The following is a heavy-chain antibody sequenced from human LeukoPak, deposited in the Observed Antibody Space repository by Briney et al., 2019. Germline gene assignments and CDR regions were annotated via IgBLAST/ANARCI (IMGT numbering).Heavy chain of an antibody. V-gene: IGHV1-2*02. Sequence: ASVKVSCKASGYTFTGYYMHWVRQAPGQGLEWKGWINPNSGGTNYAQKFQGRVTMTRDTSISTAYMELSRLRSDDTAVYYCARLLEPPYYYYGMDVWGQGTTVTVSS. CDR2: INPNSGGT. J-gene: IGHJ6*02. CDR3: ARLLEPPYYYYGMDV. CDR1: GYTFTGYY. D-gene: IGHD1-1*01.